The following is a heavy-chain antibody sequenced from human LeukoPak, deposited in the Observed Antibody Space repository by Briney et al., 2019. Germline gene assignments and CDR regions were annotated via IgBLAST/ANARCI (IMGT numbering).Heavy chain of an antibody. CDR3: SKRTATVGGTREY. CDR1: DFPFSSYA. D-gene: IGHD6-19*01. Sequence: GGSLPLSCVASDFPFSSYAMTGGRQAPGRGVGWGSGISGSGGGTYNADSGKGRFTISRNNSKNTLYLQMNRMRAEDTAVYYCSKRTATVGGTREYWGQGTLVTVSS. CDR2: ISGSGGGT. V-gene: IGHV3-23*01. J-gene: IGHJ4*02.